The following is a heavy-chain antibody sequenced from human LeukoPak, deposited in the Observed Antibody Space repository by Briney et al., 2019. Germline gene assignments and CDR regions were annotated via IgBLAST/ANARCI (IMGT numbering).Heavy chain of an antibody. J-gene: IGHJ4*02. Sequence: PSETLSLTCTVSGGSISSGGYYWSWIRQPPGKGLEWIGYIYHSGSTYYNPSLKSRVTISVDRSKNQFSLKLSSVTAADTAVYYCARPTSVDLRFGDWGQGPLSTVS. CDR2: IYHSGST. CDR1: GGSISSGGYY. CDR3: ARPTSVDLRFGD. D-gene: IGHD3-3*01. V-gene: IGHV4-30-2*01.